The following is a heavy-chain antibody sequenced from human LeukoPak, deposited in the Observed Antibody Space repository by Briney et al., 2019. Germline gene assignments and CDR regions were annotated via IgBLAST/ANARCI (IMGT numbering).Heavy chain of an antibody. D-gene: IGHD3-10*01. CDR3: ARDSSVEDTAWWFDP. Sequence: ASVKVSCKASGYTFTGYYMHWVRQAPGQGLEWMGWINPNSGGTNYAQKFQGRVTMTRDTSISTAYMELSRLRSDDTAVYYCARDSSVEDTAWWFDPWGQGTLVTVSS. CDR1: GYTFTGYY. CDR2: INPNSGGT. V-gene: IGHV1-2*02. J-gene: IGHJ5*02.